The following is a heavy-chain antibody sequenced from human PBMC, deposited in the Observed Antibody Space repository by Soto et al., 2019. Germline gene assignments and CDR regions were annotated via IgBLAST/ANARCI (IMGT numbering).Heavy chain of an antibody. J-gene: IGHJ4*02. V-gene: IGHV5-51*01. CDR3: ESLTYYYDSRGHFPKHLPDC. D-gene: IGHD3-22*01. Sequence: PGESLQISFKGSGYSFTNYWICWVRQMPVKGLEWMGIIYPGDSNTRYSPSLQGQVTISADKSISTAYLQWRSLKASDTAMYYCESLTYYYDSRGHFPKHLPDCWGQGTLVTVSS. CDR1: GYSFTNYW. CDR2: IYPGDSNT.